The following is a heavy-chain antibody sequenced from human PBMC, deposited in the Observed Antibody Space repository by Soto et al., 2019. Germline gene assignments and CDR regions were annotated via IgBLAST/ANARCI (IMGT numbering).Heavy chain of an antibody. CDR1: GFTFSNYA. V-gene: IGHV3-23*01. Sequence: EVQLLESGGGLVQPGGSLRLSCAASGFTFSNYAMSWVRQAPGKGLEWVSGITSGGSTYYADSVKGRFTISRDNSKNTLYLQRSSLRAEDTAAYYCAKGRYSGSYCALDYWGQGTLVTVSS. CDR3: AKGRYSGSYCALDY. D-gene: IGHD1-26*01. CDR2: ITSGGST. J-gene: IGHJ4*02.